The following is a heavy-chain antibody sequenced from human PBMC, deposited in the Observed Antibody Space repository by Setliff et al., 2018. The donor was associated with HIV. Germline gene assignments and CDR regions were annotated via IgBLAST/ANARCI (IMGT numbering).Heavy chain of an antibody. V-gene: IGHV3-30*02. D-gene: IGHD6-6*01. J-gene: IGHJ4*02. CDR1: GFTFSGYG. Sequence: GGSLRLSCAASGFTFSGYGMHWVRQAPGKGLEWVAFTSFDGNKKDYRDSVKGRFTISRDNSKNTLHLQMNSLRGEDTAVYYCAKGARGPPHRTPVLPFDYWGQGTLVTVSS. CDR3: AKGARGPPHRTPVLPFDY. CDR2: TSFDGNKK.